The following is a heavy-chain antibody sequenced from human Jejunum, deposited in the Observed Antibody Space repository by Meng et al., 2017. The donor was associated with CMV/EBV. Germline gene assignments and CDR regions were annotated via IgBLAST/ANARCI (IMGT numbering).Heavy chain of an antibody. CDR1: GFPVNTNY. CDR2: LYSDGRT. CDR3: AREWKLLYYGLDV. J-gene: IGHJ6*02. Sequence: AVSGFPVNTNYMTWVRQAPGKGLEWVSILYSDGRTSYGDSVKGRFTISSDNSRNTVYLQMNSLRPDDTAVYYCAREWKLLYYGLDVWGQGTTVTVSS. V-gene: IGHV3-66*02. D-gene: IGHD1-26*01.